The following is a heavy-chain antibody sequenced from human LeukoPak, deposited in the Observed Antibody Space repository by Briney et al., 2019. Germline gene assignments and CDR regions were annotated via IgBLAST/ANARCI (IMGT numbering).Heavy chain of an antibody. CDR2: ISYDGSNK. J-gene: IGHJ5*02. Sequence: GGSLRLSCAASGFTFSSYGMYWVRQAPGKGLEWVAVISYDGSNKYYADSVKGRFTISRDNSKNTLYLQMNSLRTEDTAVYFCARATVVVTINWFDPWGQGTLVTVSS. CDR1: GFTFSSYG. V-gene: IGHV3-30*19. D-gene: IGHD3-22*01. CDR3: ARATVVVTINWFDP.